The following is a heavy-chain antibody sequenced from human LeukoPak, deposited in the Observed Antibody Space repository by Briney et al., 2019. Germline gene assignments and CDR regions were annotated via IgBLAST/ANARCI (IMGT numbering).Heavy chain of an antibody. V-gene: IGHV1-18*01. CDR3: ARGAAAAGWLGYYFGY. Sequence: GASVKVSCKASGYTFTSYGISWVRQAPGQGLEWMGWISAYNGNTNYAQKVQGRVTMTTDTSTSTAYMELRSLRSDDTAVYYCARGAAAAGWLGYYFGYWGQGTLVTVSS. J-gene: IGHJ4*02. CDR2: ISAYNGNT. CDR1: GYTFTSYG. D-gene: IGHD6-13*01.